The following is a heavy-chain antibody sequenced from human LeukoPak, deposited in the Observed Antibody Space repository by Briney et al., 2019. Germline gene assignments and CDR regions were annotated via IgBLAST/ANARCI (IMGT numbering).Heavy chain of an antibody. CDR1: GFTFSSYA. CDR3: ARQSTSSGWYGKHWFDP. CDR2: ISGSGDNT. V-gene: IGHV3-23*01. Sequence: GGSLRLSCAASGFTFSSYAMSWVRQAPGKGLEWVSGISGSGDNTYYADSVKGRFTISRDNSKNTLYLQMNSLRAEDTAVYYCARQSTSSGWYGKHWFDPWGQGTLVTVSS. J-gene: IGHJ5*02. D-gene: IGHD6-19*01.